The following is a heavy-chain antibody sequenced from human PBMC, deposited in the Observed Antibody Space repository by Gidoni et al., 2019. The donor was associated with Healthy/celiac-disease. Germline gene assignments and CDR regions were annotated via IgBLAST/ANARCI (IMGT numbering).Heavy chain of an antibody. CDR2: IWYDGSNK. CDR1: GFTFSSYG. Sequence: QVQLVESGGGVVQPGRSLRLSCAASGFTFSSYGMHWVRQAPGKGLEWVAVIWYDGSNKYYADSVKGRFTISRDNSKNTLYLQMNSLRAEDTAVYYCARDLKDSSSWFYWGQGTLVTVSS. J-gene: IGHJ4*02. V-gene: IGHV3-33*01. D-gene: IGHD6-13*01. CDR3: ARDLKDSSSWFY.